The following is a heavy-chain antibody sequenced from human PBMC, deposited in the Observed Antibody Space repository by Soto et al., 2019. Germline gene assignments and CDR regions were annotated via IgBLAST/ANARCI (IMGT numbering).Heavy chain of an antibody. Sequence: QVQLVESGGGVVQPGRSLRLSCAASGFTFSNYGMHWARQAPGKGLEWVAAILYDGSNKYYTDSVKGRFTISRDNSKNTLYLQMNSLRAEDTAVYHGAGGTYYFDYTGQGTVVTVSS. D-gene: IGHD1-26*01. CDR2: ILYDGSNK. V-gene: IGHV3-33*01. CDR3: AGGTYYFDY. CDR1: GFTFSNYG. J-gene: IGHJ4*02.